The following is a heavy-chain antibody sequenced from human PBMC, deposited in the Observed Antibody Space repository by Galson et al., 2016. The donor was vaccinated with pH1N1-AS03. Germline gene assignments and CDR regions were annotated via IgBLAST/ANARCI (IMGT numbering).Heavy chain of an antibody. CDR2: ISSGSDYK. J-gene: IGHJ6*02. D-gene: IGHD4-11*01. CDR3: AKDHSNFYGMDV. Sequence: SLRLSCAASGFAFSTCGMSWVRQAPGKGPEWVSSISSGSDYKYYADSVKGRFTVSRDNSKNALYLQMNGLRAEDTAVYYCAKDHSNFYGMDVWGQGTTVTVSS. V-gene: IGHV3-23*01. CDR1: GFAFSTCG.